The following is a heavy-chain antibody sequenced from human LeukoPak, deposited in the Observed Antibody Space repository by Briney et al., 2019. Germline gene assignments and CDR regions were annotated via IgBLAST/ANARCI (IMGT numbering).Heavy chain of an antibody. D-gene: IGHD3-3*01. CDR3: ASWRISGFDP. CDR2: IYTSGST. J-gene: IGHJ5*02. CDR1: GGSISSGSYY. Sequence: SETLSLTCTVSGGSISSGSYYWSWIRQPAGKGLEWIGRIYTSGSTNYNPSLKNRVTISVDTSKNQFSLKLSSVTAADTAVYYCASWRISGFDPWGQGTLVTVSS. V-gene: IGHV4-61*02.